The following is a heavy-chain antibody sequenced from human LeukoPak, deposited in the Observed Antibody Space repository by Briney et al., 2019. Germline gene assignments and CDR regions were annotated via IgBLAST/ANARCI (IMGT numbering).Heavy chain of an antibody. V-gene: IGHV4-30-4*01. CDR1: GGSISSGDYY. CDR3: ARVWGTINWFDP. Sequence: PSQTLSLTCTVSGGSISSGDYYWSWIRQPPGKGLEWIGYIYYSGSTYYNPSLKSRVTISVDTSKNQFSLKLSSVTAADTAVYYCARVWGTINWFDPWGQGTLVTVSS. D-gene: IGHD3-16*01. CDR2: IYYSGST. J-gene: IGHJ5*02.